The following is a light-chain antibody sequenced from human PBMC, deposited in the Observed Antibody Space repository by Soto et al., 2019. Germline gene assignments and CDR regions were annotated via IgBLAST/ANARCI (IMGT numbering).Light chain of an antibody. J-gene: IGKJ3*01. Sequence: DIQLTQSPSFLSASVGDRVTITCRASQDISRYLAWYQQKAGKAPKLLIYAASTLQKGVPSRFSGSGSGTEFPLTISSLQTDDFATYSCQQLNTYSLFTFGPGTEVDI. CDR1: QDISRY. CDR2: AAS. V-gene: IGKV1-9*01. CDR3: QQLNTYSLFT.